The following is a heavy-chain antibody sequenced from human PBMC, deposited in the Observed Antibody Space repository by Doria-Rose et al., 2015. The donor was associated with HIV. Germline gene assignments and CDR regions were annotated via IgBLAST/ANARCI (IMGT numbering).Heavy chain of an antibody. V-gene: IGHV4-34*01. CDR2: LNHRGST. CDR3: ARGLLRGGWNDVDYYYGMDV. D-gene: IGHD1-1*01. Sequence: QVPLQESGVGLVKPSETLSRTCAVYGGSISGYYWSWIRQHPGKGMEWTGVLNHRGSTNYKTSLKSRVTISLDTSKTLFSLKLSSVTAADTAVYYCARGLLRGGWNDVDYYYGMDVWGQGTRVTVSS. J-gene: IGHJ6*02. CDR1: GGSISGYY.